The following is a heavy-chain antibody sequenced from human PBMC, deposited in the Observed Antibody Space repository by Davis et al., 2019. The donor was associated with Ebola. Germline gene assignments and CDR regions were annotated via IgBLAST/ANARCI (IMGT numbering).Heavy chain of an antibody. CDR2: INHSGST. CDR1: GGSFSGYY. CDR3: AEFHGFSTVVIKDY. D-gene: IGHD4-23*01. V-gene: IGHV4-34*01. J-gene: IGHJ4*02. Sequence: MPGGSLRLSCAVYGGSFSGYYWSWIRQPPGKGLEWIGEINHSGSTNYNPSLKSRVTISVDTSKNQFSLKLSSVTAADTAVYYCAEFHGFSTVVIKDYWGQGTLVTVSS.